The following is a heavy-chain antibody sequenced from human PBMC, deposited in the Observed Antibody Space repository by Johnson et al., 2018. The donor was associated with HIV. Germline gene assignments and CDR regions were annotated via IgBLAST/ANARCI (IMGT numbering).Heavy chain of an antibody. CDR2: IYSGGST. D-gene: IGHD3-10*01. J-gene: IGHJ3*02. V-gene: IGHV3-66*01. Sequence: VQLVESGGGVVQPGRSLRLSCAASGFTFSNYAMHWVRQAPGKGLEWVSVIYSGGSTYYADSVKGRFTISIDNSKNTLYLQMNSLRAEDTAVYYCARDPPSYGSGSYFRAFDIWGQGTMVTVSS. CDR3: ARDPPSYGSGSYFRAFDI. CDR1: GFTFSNYA.